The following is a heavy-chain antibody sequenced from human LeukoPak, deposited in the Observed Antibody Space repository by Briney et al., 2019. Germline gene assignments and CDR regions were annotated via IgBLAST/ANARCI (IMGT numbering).Heavy chain of an antibody. V-gene: IGHV1-2*06. Sequence: ASVKVSCKASGYTFTGYYMLWVRQAPGQGLEWMGRINPNSGGTNYAQKFQGRVTMTRDTSISTACMELSRLRSDDTAVYYCARGSRRYSSSWYGVYWGQGTLVTVSS. D-gene: IGHD6-13*01. CDR3: ARGSRRYSSSWYGVY. CDR1: GYTFTGYY. CDR2: INPNSGGT. J-gene: IGHJ4*02.